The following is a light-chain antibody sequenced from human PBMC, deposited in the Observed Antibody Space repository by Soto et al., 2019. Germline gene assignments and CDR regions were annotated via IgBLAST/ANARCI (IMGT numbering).Light chain of an antibody. CDR2: GAS. CDR1: QSVSSSY. V-gene: IGKV3-20*01. Sequence: EIVLTQSPGTLSLSRGERATLSCRASQSVSSSYLAWYQQKPGQAPRLLIYGASSSATGIPDTFSGSGSGTDFNLTISTLEPEDFAVHYCQQYGSPPMYTFGHRTKWQSK. J-gene: IGKJ2*01. CDR3: QQYGSPPMYT.